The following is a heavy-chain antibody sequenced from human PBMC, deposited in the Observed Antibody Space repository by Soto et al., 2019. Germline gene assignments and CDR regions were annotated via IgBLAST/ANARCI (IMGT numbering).Heavy chain of an antibody. V-gene: IGHV3-74*01. CDR3: ARGVTAAGTGNWFDP. CDR1: GFTFSNYW. Sequence: GSLRLSCAASGFTFSNYWMHWVRQAPGKGLVWVSHINSDGSITNHADSVKGRFTTSRDNAKNTLYLQMSSLRAEDTAVCYCARGVTAAGTGNWFDPWGQGTLVTVSS. D-gene: IGHD6-13*01. CDR2: INSDGSIT. J-gene: IGHJ5*02.